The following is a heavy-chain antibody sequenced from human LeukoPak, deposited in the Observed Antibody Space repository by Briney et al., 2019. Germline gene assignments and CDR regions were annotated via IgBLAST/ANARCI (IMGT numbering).Heavy chain of an antibody. CDR2: IYYSGTT. J-gene: IGHJ4*02. CDR3: ARGVYGSGYFFDY. D-gene: IGHD3-10*01. V-gene: IGHV4-59*01. Sequence: PSETLSLTCTVSGDPISTYYWSWIRQPPGNGLEWIGYIYYSGTTNYNPSLKSRVTISVDTSKNQFSLTLSSVTAADTAVYYCARGVYGSGYFFDYWGQGTLVTVSS. CDR1: GDPISTYY.